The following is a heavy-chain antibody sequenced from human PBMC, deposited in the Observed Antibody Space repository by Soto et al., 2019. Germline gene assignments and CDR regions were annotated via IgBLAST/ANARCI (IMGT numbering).Heavy chain of an antibody. CDR1: GYSFINQW. CDR3: ARPTPYSYGSGSYYSVLAGSSFSPDAFDI. CDR2: IYPGDSDT. Sequence: GDSLKISCKGSGYSFINQWIGWVRQMPGKGLEWMGIIYPGDSDTRYSPSFQGQVTISVDKSISTAYLQWSSLKASDTAMYYCARPTPYSYGSGSYYSVLAGSSFSPDAFDIWGQGTMVTVSS. J-gene: IGHJ3*02. V-gene: IGHV5-51*01. D-gene: IGHD3-10*01.